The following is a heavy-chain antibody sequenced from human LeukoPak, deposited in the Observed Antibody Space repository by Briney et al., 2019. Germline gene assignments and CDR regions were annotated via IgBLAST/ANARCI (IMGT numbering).Heavy chain of an antibody. Sequence: SETLSLTCTVSGGSLSSGGYYWSWLRQHPGKGLEWIRYICYSGSTYHNPALKSRVTISVDTSKNQFSLKMSSVTAAGTALYYCARDPGYCRSTTCYGGAFDIWGQGTMVTVSS. V-gene: IGHV4-31*03. D-gene: IGHD2-2*01. J-gene: IGHJ3*02. CDR1: GGSLSSGGYY. CDR3: ARDPGYCRSTTCYGGAFDI. CDR2: ICYSGST.